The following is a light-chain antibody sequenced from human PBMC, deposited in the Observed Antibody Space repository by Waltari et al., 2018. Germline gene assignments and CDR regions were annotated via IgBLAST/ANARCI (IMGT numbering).Light chain of an antibody. CDR1: SSNIGAGYD. Sequence: QSVLTQPPSVSGAPGQRVTISCPGSSSNIGAGYDVHWYQQLPGTAPKLLIYGNSNRPSGVPDLFSGSKLGPSASLAIPWLQAEDEADYYCQSYDSSLSGSVFGGGTKLTVL. CDR2: GNS. J-gene: IGLJ2*01. CDR3: QSYDSSLSGSV. V-gene: IGLV1-40*01.